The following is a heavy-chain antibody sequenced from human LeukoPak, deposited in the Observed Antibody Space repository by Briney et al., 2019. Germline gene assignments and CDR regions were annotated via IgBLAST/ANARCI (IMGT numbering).Heavy chain of an antibody. V-gene: IGHV4-39*07. CDR3: ARDNGGYEKETFDY. J-gene: IGHJ4*02. D-gene: IGHD5-12*01. CDR2: IYYSGST. CDR1: GGSISSSSYY. Sequence: PSETLSLTCTVSGGSISSSSYYWGWIRQPPGKGLEWIGSIYYSGSTYYNPSLKSRVTISVDTSKNQFSLKLSSVTAADTAVYYCARDNGGYEKETFDYWGQGTLVTVSP.